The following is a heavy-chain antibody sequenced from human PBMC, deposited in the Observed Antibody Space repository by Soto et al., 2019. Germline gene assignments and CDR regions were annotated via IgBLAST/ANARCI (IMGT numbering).Heavy chain of an antibody. J-gene: IGHJ6*02. Sequence: QVQLVQSGAEVKKPGSSAKVSCKASGGTFSSYAISWVRQAPGQGLEWMGGIIPIFGTANYAQKFQGRVTITADESTSTAYMELSSLRSEDTAVYYCARDWDMTTVTTGSYYYGMDVWGQGTTVTVSS. CDR1: GGTFSSYA. CDR3: ARDWDMTTVTTGSYYYGMDV. CDR2: IIPIFGTA. D-gene: IGHD4-17*01. V-gene: IGHV1-69*01.